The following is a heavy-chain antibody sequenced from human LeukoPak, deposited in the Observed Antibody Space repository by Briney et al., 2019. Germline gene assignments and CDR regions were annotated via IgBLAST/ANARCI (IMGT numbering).Heavy chain of an antibody. CDR1: GFTFSRDW. V-gene: IGHV3-7*01. J-gene: IGHJ4*02. D-gene: IGHD2-2*01. CDR3: ARDGLPVALNY. Sequence: TGGSLRLSCAVSGFTFSRDWMSWVRQAPGKGLEWVANIKQDGSEKCYVDSVKGRFTISRDNAKNSLYLEMNSLRAEDTAVYYCARDGLPVALNYWGQGTLVTVSS. CDR2: IKQDGSEK.